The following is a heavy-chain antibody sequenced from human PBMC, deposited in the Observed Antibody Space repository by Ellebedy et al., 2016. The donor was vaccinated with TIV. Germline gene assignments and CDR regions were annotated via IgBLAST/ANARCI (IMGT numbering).Heavy chain of an antibody. V-gene: IGHV4-59*01. J-gene: IGHJ4*02. CDR3: AASESADSDY. CDR2: MYYSGSS. CDR1: GGSIRNYY. D-gene: IGHD2-2*01. Sequence: MPSETLSLTCTVSGGSIRNYYCTWIRQPPGKGLEWIGHMYYSGSSNYNPSLKSRVTRSIDTSKNQFSLKMSSVTAADTAVYYCAASESADSDYWGPGTLVTVSS.